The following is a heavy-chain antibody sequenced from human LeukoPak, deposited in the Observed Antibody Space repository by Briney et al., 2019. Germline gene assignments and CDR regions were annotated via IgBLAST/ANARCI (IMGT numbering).Heavy chain of an antibody. Sequence: SETLSLTCTVSGGSISSSSYYWGWIRQPPGKGLEWIRSIYYSGSTYYNPSLKSRVTISVDTSKNQFSLKLSSVTAADTAVYYCARHVGYCSGGSCYPEYYFDYWGQGTLVTVSS. D-gene: IGHD2-15*01. J-gene: IGHJ4*02. CDR2: IYYSGST. V-gene: IGHV4-39*01. CDR3: ARHVGYCSGGSCYPEYYFDY. CDR1: GGSISSSSYY.